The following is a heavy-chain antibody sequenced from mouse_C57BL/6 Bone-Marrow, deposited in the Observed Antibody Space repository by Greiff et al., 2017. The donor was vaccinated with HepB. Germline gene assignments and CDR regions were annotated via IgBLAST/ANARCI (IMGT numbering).Heavy chain of an antibody. Sequence: VKLVESGPELVKPGASVKISCKASGYAFSSSWMNWVKQRPGKGLEWIGRIYPGDGDTNYNGKFKGKATLTADKSSSTAYMQLSSLTSEDSAVYFCAEDYYGSSPWFAYWGQGTLVTVSA. V-gene: IGHV1-82*01. CDR1: GYAFSSSW. D-gene: IGHD1-1*01. CDR2: IYPGDGDT. CDR3: AEDYYGSSPWFAY. J-gene: IGHJ3*01.